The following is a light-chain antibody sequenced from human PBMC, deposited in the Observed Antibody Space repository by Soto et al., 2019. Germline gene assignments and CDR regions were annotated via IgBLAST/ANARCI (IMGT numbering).Light chain of an antibody. Sequence: IQLTQSPSSLSASIGDRVTITCRASQGINSYLAWNQQTPGKAPKLLIYSASSLHSGVPPRFSGSGSGTDFTLTISSLQPEDFATYYCQQFNSFPLTFGGGTKVEIK. CDR1: QGINSY. V-gene: IGKV1-9*01. J-gene: IGKJ4*01. CDR2: SAS. CDR3: QQFNSFPLT.